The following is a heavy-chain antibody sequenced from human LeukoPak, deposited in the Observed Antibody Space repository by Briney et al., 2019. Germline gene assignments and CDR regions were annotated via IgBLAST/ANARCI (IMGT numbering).Heavy chain of an antibody. CDR2: INPNSGGT. J-gene: IGHJ6*03. Sequence: GASVKVSCKASGYTFTGYYMHWVRPAPGQGLEWMGWINPNSGGTNYAQKFQGRVTMTRDTSISTAYMELSSLRSEDTAVYYCARMSSGQLLTYYYYMDVWGKGTTVTVSS. CDR1: GYTFTGYY. D-gene: IGHD2-2*01. CDR3: ARMSSGQLLTYYYYMDV. V-gene: IGHV1-2*02.